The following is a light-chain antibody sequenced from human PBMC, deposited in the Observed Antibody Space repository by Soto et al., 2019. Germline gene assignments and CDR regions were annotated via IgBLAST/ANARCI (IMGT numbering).Light chain of an antibody. Sequence: IPMTQSPSTLSASVGDRVAITCRASQSVSGWLAWYQQKPGKVPKLLIYQASTLEDGVPSGFSGSGSGTEFTLTISSLQPDDSATYYCQQYNSDWTCGQGTKVEI. V-gene: IGKV1-5*03. CDR1: QSVSGW. CDR2: QAS. CDR3: QQYNSDWT. J-gene: IGKJ1*01.